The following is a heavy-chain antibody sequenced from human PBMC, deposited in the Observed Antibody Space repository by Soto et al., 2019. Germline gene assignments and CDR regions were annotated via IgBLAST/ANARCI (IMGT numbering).Heavy chain of an antibody. D-gene: IGHD3-22*01. J-gene: IGHJ4*02. Sequence: ASGKVSCKASGYTFTSYAMHWVRQAPGQRLEWMGIINPSGGSTSYAQKFQGRVTMTRDTSTSTVYMELSSLRAEDTAVYYCARDLPGPQRAWFPNFDYWGQGTLVTVSS. CDR3: ARDLPGPQRAWFPNFDY. V-gene: IGHV1-46*01. CDR1: GYTFTSYA. CDR2: INPSGGST.